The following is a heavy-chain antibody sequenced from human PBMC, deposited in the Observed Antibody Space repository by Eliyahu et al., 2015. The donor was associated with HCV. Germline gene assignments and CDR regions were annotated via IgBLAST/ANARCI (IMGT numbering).Heavy chain of an antibody. J-gene: IGHJ4*02. CDR1: GGTFSSYA. V-gene: IGHV1-69*04. CDR3: ARDRSGGSPY. CDR2: IIPXLGIA. D-gene: IGHD2-15*01. Sequence: QVQLVQSGAEVKKPGSSVKVSCKASGGTFSSYAISWVRQAPGQGLEWMGRIIPXLGIANYAQKFQGRVTITADKSTSTAYMELSSLRSEDTAVYYCARDRSGGSPYWGQGTLVTVSS.